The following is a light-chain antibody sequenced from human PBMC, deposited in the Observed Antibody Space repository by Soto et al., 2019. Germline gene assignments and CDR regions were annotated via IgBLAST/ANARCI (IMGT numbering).Light chain of an antibody. CDR1: QGIASH. Sequence: IPLTQSPSSLSASVGDRVTITCRASQGIASHLAWYQQKPGEAPKLLIFAASTLQSGVPSRFSGSGSGTDFTLTISSLQAEDFATYYCQQVRTYPSTFGGGTKVEI. CDR2: AAS. V-gene: IGKV1-9*01. CDR3: QQVRTYPST. J-gene: IGKJ4*01.